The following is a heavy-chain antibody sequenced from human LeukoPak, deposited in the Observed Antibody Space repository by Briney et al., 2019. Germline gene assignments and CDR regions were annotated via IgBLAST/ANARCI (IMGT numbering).Heavy chain of an antibody. CDR3: ARLGVPPLQAYYYMDV. CDR1: GYTITSYG. Sequence: GASVKVSCKASGYTITSYGISWVRQAPGQGLEWMGWISAYNGNTNYAQKLQGRVTMTTDTSTSTAYMELRSLRSDDTAVYYCARLGVPPLQAYYYMDVWGKGTTVTVSS. J-gene: IGHJ6*03. D-gene: IGHD2-8*01. V-gene: IGHV1-18*01. CDR2: ISAYNGNT.